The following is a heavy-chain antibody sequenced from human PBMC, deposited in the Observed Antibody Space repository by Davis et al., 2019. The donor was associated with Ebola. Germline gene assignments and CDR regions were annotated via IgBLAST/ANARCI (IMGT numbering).Heavy chain of an antibody. V-gene: IGHV5-51*01. Sequence: GESLKISCKDSGNSFTSHWIGWVRQMPGKGLEWMGLIYTGDSDTRYSPSFRGQVTISADKSTRTAYLQWGSLRASDTAMYYCARGYCSGGSCYAGGWFDPWGQGTLVTVSS. CDR1: GNSFTSHW. D-gene: IGHD2-15*01. CDR3: ARGYCSGGSCYAGGWFDP. CDR2: IYTGDSDT. J-gene: IGHJ5*02.